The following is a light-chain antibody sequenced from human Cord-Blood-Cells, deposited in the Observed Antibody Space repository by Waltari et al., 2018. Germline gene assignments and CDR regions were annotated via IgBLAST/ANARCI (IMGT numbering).Light chain of an antibody. J-gene: IGLJ2*01. V-gene: IGLV2-8*01. CDR3: SSYAGSNNLV. CDR2: EVS. Sequence: QSALTQPPSASGSPGQSVTISCTGTSRDVGGYNYVSLYQQHPGKAPKLMIYEVSKLPSGVPDRFSGSKSGNTASLTVSGLQAEDEADYYCSSYAGSNNLVFGGGTKLTVL. CDR1: SRDVGGYNY.